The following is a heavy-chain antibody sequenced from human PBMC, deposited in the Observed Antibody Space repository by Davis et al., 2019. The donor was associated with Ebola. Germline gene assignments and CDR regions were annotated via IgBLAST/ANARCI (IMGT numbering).Heavy chain of an antibody. CDR3: VRGWFRAGMDV. V-gene: IGHV6-1*01. Sequence: HPQTPSLTSAISGDSLSSGGWNWTRPFPLRGLGWLGRTYYNSKWYNDYAVPVKSRITINPDTSKNQFSLQLNSVTPEDTALYYCVRGWFRAGMDVWGEGTTVTVSS. D-gene: IGHD3-10*01. CDR2: TYYNSKWYN. CDR1: GDSLSSGG. J-gene: IGHJ6*03.